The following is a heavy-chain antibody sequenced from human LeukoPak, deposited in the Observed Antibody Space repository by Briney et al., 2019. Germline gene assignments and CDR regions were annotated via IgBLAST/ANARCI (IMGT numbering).Heavy chain of an antibody. CDR1: GGTFSSYA. CDR2: IIPIFGTA. D-gene: IGHD6-19*01. Sequence: ASVKVSCKASGGTFSSYAISWVRQAPGQGLEWMGGIIPIFGTANYAQKFQGRVTMTRDMSTSTVYMELSSLRSEDTAVYYCARRAVAGDFDYWGQGTLVTVSS. V-gene: IGHV1-69*05. J-gene: IGHJ4*02. CDR3: ARRAVAGDFDY.